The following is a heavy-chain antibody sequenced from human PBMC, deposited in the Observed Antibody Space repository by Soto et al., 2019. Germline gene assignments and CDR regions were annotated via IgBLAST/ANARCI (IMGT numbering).Heavy chain of an antibody. J-gene: IGHJ4*02. V-gene: IGHV3-21*01. CDR2: ISSSSSYI. Sequence: EVQLVESGGGLVKPGGSLRLSCAASGFTFSSYSMNWVRQAPGKGLEWVSSISSSSSYIYYADSVKGRYTISRDNAKNSLYLQMNSLRAEDTAVYYCARDLYSSSARYFDYWCQGTLVTVSS. CDR3: ARDLYSSSARYFDY. D-gene: IGHD6-6*01. CDR1: GFTFSSYS.